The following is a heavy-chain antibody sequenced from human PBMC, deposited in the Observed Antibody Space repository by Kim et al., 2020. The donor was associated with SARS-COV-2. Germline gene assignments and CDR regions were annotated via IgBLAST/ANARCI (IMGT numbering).Heavy chain of an antibody. Sequence: NLHHNPPLKSRVHISVDTSKNQFSLKLSSVTAVDTALYYCAGGERSTWFDYWGQGTLVTVSS. CDR2: NL. J-gene: IGHJ4*02. CDR3: AGGERSTWFDY. V-gene: IGHV4-59*09. D-gene: IGHD6-13*01.